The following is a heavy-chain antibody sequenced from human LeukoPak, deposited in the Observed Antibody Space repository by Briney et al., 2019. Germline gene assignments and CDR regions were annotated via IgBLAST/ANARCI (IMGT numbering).Heavy chain of an antibody. V-gene: IGHV3-21*01. D-gene: IGHD2-21*01. Sequence: GGSLRLSCAASGFTFSSYSMNWVRQAPGKGLEWVSSISSSSSYIYYADSVQGRFTISRDNAKNSLYLQMNSLRAEDTAVYYCAGSNYWGSRAFDIWGQGTMVTVSS. CDR1: GFTFSSYS. CDR2: ISSSSSYI. CDR3: AGSNYWGSRAFDI. J-gene: IGHJ3*02.